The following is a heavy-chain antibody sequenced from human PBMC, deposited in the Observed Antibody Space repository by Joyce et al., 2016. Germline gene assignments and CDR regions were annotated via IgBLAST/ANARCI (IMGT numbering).Heavy chain of an antibody. CDR1: RYTLSDYH. V-gene: IGHV1-2*02. CDR2: IKPNNGGT. J-gene: IGHJ4*02. D-gene: IGHD2-2*01. CDR3: ARARPATGAFDY. Sequence: QVQLVQSGAEVKKPGASVKVSCQTSRYTLSDYHMHWLRQAPGQGLEWMGWIKPNNGGTQYSEKFQGRVTMTRDTSISTAYMELRRLTSDDTAVYYCARARPATGAFDYWGQGALVTVSS.